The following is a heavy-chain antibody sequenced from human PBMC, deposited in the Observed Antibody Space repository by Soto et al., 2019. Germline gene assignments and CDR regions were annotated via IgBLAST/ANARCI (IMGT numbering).Heavy chain of an antibody. Sequence: SETLSLTCLVSGYSITSDFYWGWIREPPGKGLEWIGSIYHSGTTYSDPSLRSRLTISVDTSKNQFSLMLSSVTAADTAVYYCARIRRESTSFYSWFDPWGQGSLVTVSS. D-gene: IGHD2-2*02. CDR1: GYSITSDFY. CDR2: IYHSGTT. V-gene: IGHV4-38-2*01. J-gene: IGHJ5*02. CDR3: ARIRRESTSFYSWFDP.